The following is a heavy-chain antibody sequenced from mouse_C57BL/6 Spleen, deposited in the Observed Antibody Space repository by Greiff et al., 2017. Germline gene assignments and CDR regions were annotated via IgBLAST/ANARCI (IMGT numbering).Heavy chain of an antibody. CDR1: GYTFTSYW. J-gene: IGHJ2*01. D-gene: IGHD1-1*01. Sequence: QVQLQQPGAELVRPGSSVKLSCKASGYTFTSYWMDWVKQRPGQGLEWIGNIYPSDSETHYNQKFKDKATLTVDKSSSTAYIQLSSLTSEDSAVYYCARAVVYYIGNWGQGATLTVSS. CDR2: IYPSDSET. CDR3: ARAVVYYIGN. V-gene: IGHV1-61*01.